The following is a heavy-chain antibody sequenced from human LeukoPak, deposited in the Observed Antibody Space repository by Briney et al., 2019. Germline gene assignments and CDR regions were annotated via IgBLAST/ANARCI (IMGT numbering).Heavy chain of an antibody. J-gene: IGHJ4*02. CDR3: ARVRALGTSCFDY. CDR2: IKQDGSEK. V-gene: IGHV3-7*04. Sequence: GSLRLSCAASGFTFSSYWMSWVRRAPGKGREWVANIKQDGSEKYYVDSVKGRFTISRDNAKNSLYLQMNSLRAEDTAVYYCARVRALGTSCFDYWGQGTLVTVSS. D-gene: IGHD2-2*01. CDR1: GFTFSSYW.